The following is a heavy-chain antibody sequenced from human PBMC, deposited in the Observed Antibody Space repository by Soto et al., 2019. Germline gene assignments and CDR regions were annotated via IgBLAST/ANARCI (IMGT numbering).Heavy chain of an antibody. Sequence: TSETRSRTCAVCGGRISSYDWSWMRQHTGKGLEWMGYIYYSGSTNYNPSLKSRVTISVDTSKNQFSLKLSPVTAADTAVYYCARSPKQLAQGSVFDYWGQGTLVTVSS. J-gene: IGHJ4*02. D-gene: IGHD6-6*01. CDR2: IYYSGST. CDR1: GGRISSYD. V-gene: IGHV4-59*01. CDR3: ARSPKQLAQGSVFDY.